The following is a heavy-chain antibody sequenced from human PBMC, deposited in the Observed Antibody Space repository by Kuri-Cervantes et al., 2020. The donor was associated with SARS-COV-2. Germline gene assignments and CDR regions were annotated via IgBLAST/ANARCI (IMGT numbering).Heavy chain of an antibody. V-gene: IGHV3-23*01. CDR1: GFTFSSYA. D-gene: IGHD1-26*01. Sequence: GGSLRLSCAASGFTFSSYAMSWVRQAQGKGLEWVPAISGSGGSTYYVDTVKGRFTISRDNSKNTLYLQMNSLRAEDTAVYYCAKASLVGYYYYYMDVWGKGTTVTVSS. CDR3: AKASLVGYYYYYMDV. CDR2: ISGSGGST. J-gene: IGHJ6*03.